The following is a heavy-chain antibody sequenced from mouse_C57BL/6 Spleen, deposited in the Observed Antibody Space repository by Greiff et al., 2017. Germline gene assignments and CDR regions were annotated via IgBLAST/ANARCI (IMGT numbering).Heavy chain of an antibody. D-gene: IGHD3-2*02. V-gene: IGHV1-52*01. CDR2: IDPSDSET. CDR3: ARAQATGYAMDY. J-gene: IGHJ4*01. Sequence: VHVKQPGAELVRPGSSVKLSCKASGYTFTSYRMHWVKQRPLQGLEWICNIDPSDSETHYNQKFKDKATLTVDKSSRTAYMQLSSLTSDDSAVYYCARAQATGYAMDYWGQGTSVTVSS. CDR1: GYTFTSYR.